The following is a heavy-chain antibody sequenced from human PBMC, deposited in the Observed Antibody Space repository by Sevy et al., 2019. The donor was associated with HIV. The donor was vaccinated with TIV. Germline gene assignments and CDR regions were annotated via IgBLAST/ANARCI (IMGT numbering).Heavy chain of an antibody. Sequence: SETLSLTCIVSGGPISTCTNFWGWIRQPPGKGLEWIGSMYCGGSTYYNPSLKSRVAISVDTSKNQFSLKVNSVSAADTAVYYCARGRITFFDDWVQGALVTVSS. J-gene: IGHJ4*02. D-gene: IGHD3-16*01. V-gene: IGHV4-39*01. CDR1: GGPISTCTNF. CDR3: ARGRITFFDD. CDR2: MYCGGST.